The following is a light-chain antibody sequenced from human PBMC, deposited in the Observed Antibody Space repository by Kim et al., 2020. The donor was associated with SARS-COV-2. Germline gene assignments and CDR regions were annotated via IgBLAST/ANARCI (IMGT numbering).Light chain of an antibody. Sequence: SLGERATINCKSSQSVLYSSNNKNYLAWYQQKPGQPPKLLIYWASTRESGVPDRFSGSGSGTDFTLTISSLQAEDVAVYYCQQYYWFGQGTKVDIK. CDR3: QQYYW. CDR1: QSVLYSSNNKNY. J-gene: IGKJ1*01. CDR2: WAS. V-gene: IGKV4-1*01.